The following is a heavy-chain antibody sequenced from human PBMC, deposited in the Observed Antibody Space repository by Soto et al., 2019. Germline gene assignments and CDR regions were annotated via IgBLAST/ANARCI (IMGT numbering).Heavy chain of an antibody. CDR2: ISYDGSNK. V-gene: IGHV3-30-3*01. CDR3: ARGDSNYYYYGMDV. Sequence: PGGSLRLSCAASGFTFSSYAMHWVRQAPGKGLEWVAVISYDGSNKYYADSVKGRFTISRDNSKNTLYLQMNSLRAEDTAVYYCARGDSNYYYYGMDVWGQGTTVTVSS. CDR1: GFTFSSYA. J-gene: IGHJ6*02.